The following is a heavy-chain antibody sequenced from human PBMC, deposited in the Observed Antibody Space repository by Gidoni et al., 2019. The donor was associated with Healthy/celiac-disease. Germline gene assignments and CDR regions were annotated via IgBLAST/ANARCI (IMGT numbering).Heavy chain of an antibody. CDR3: ARQCDGYNHDHRNFDY. J-gene: IGHJ4*02. D-gene: IGHD2-21*01. V-gene: IGHV4-39*01. CDR1: GGSISSSSYY. Sequence: QLQLQESGPGLVKPSETLSLTCTVSGGSISSSSYYWGWIRQPPGKGLEWIGSIYYSGSTYYNPSLKSRVTISVDTSKNQFSLKLSSVTAADTAVYYCARQCDGYNHDHRNFDYWGQGTLVTVSS. CDR2: IYYSGST.